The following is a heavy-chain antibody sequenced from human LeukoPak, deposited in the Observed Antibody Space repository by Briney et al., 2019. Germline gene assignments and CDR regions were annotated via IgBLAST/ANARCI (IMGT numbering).Heavy chain of an antibody. CDR2: ISTDNGNR. Sequence: ASVKVSCKASGYTFTGYYMHWVRQAPGQGLEWMGWISTDNGNRHYIRRLQGRVTMNVDTSTTTAYMELTSLRPDDTAVYYCAILHYDVLKDYGGFDHWGQGTLVTVSS. CDR3: AILHYDVLKDYGGFDH. J-gene: IGHJ4*02. D-gene: IGHD3-9*01. V-gene: IGHV1-18*04. CDR1: GYTFTGYY.